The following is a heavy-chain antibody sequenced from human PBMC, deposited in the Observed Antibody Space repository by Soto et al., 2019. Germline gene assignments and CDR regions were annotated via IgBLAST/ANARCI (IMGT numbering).Heavy chain of an antibody. CDR1: GFTFSSYA. CDR2: ISGSGGST. CDR3: AKLELFWSGYSREFDY. D-gene: IGHD3-3*01. J-gene: IGHJ4*02. Sequence: GGSLRLSCAASGFTFSSYAMSWVRQAPGKGLEWVSAISGSGGSTYYADSVKGRFTISRDNSKNTLYLQMNSLRAEDTAVYYCAKLELFWSGYSREFDYWGQGTLVTVSS. V-gene: IGHV3-23*01.